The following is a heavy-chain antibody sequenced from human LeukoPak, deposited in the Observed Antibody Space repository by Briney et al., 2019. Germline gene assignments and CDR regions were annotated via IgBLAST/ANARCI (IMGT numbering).Heavy chain of an antibody. V-gene: IGHV4-59*08. D-gene: IGHD4-17*01. CDR3: ASSSYGDYSGSPFDY. J-gene: IGHJ4*02. CDR2: IYYSGST. Sequence: PSETLSLTCTVSGGSISSYYWSWIRQPPGKGLEWIGYIYYSGSTNYNPSLKSRVTISVDTSKNQFPLKLSSVTAADTAVYYCASSSYGDYSGSPFDYWGQGTLVTVSS. CDR1: GGSISSYY.